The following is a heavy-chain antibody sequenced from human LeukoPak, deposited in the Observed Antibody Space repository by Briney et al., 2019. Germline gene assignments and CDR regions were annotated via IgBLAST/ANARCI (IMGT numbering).Heavy chain of an antibody. D-gene: IGHD6-13*01. CDR1: GFTFSSYV. CDR3: ARPDSSSWSPGGNYYYYYGMDV. CDR2: ISYDGSNK. J-gene: IGHJ6*02. V-gene: IGHV3-30*03. Sequence: GGSLRLSCAASGFTFSSYVMHWVRQAPGKGLEWVAVISYDGSNKYYADSVKGRFTISRDNSKNTLYLQMNSLRAEDTAVYYCARPDSSSWSPGGNYYYYYGMDVWGQGTTVTVSS.